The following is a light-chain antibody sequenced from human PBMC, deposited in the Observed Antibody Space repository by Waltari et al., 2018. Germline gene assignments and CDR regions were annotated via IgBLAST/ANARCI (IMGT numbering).Light chain of an antibody. Sequence: SYVLTQPPSVPVAPGETARLTCGGNNIQRKSVPWYRQRPGQAPVLVISYDSDRPSGIPDRLSGSNSGNTATLTISRVEAGDEADYYCQVWDANTDPGVFGTGTEVTVL. CDR3: QVWDANTDPGV. CDR2: YDS. CDR1: NIQRKS. J-gene: IGLJ1*01. V-gene: IGLV3-21*01.